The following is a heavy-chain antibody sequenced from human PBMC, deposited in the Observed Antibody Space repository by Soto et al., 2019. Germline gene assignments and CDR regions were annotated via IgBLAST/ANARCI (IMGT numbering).Heavy chain of an antibody. CDR3: ARCRGGELYDGRDV. CDR1: GYTFTSYY. J-gene: IGHJ6*01. V-gene: IGHV1-46*01. CDR2: INPSGGGT. D-gene: IGHD3-10*01. Sequence: QVQLVQSGAEVKKPGASVKVSCKASGYTFTSYYIHCVRQAPGQGLEWMGVINPSGGGTSYAQKFRGRVTMTRDRSTSTVYMELSSLCSEAPAVYFCARCRGGELYDGRDVWGQGPMVTVSS.